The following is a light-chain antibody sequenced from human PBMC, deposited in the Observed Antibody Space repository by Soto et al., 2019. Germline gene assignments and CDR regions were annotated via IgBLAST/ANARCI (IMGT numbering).Light chain of an antibody. CDR3: CSFRSGRTLV. V-gene: IGLV2-14*01. J-gene: IGLJ1*01. Sequence: QSALTQPASVSGSPGQSITISCTGTSSDIGDYNYISWYQHHPGKAPKLITYGVSNRPSGVSNRFSGSKSGNTASLTISGLQAEDEADYYCCSFRSGRTLVFGTGTKVTVL. CDR1: SSDIGDYNY. CDR2: GVS.